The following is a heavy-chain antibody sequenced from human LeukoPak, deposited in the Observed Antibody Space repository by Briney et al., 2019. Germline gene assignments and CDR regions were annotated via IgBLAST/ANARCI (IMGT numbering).Heavy chain of an antibody. CDR1: GGTFSSYA. CDR3: ARVNYYDSSGYYYAAFDI. D-gene: IGHD3-22*01. Sequence: SVKVSCKASGGTFSSYAISWVRQAPGQGLEWMGGIIPIFGTANYAQKFQGRVTITADESTSTAYMELSSLRSEDTAVYYCARVNYYDSSGYYYAAFDIWGKGTMVTVSS. J-gene: IGHJ3*02. V-gene: IGHV1-69*13. CDR2: IIPIFGTA.